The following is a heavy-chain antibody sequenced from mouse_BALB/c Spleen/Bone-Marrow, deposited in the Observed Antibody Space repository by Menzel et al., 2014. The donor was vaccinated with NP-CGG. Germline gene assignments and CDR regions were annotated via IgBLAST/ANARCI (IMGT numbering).Heavy chain of an antibody. V-gene: IGHV4-1*02. CDR1: GFDFXRYW. CDR3: ARLNYHGNLFV. D-gene: IGHD1-1*01. CDR2: INPDSSTI. J-gene: IGHJ1*01. Sequence: EVQLQQSGGDLVQPGGSLKLSCAASGFDFXRYWMSWVRQAPGKGLEWIGEINPDSSTINYTPSLKDKFIISRDNAKNTLYLQMSKVRSEDTALYYCARLNYHGNLFVWGAGTTVTVSS.